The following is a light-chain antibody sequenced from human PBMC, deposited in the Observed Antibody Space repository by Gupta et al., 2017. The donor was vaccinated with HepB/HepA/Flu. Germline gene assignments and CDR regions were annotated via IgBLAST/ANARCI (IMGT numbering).Light chain of an antibody. CDR3: QVWDSDTAI. CDR2: DDA. Sequence: SSALTQAPSVSVSPGQTASITCSGNKLGHKYTSWYQQKPGQSPLLVIYDDAKRAAGIPERFSGSSSGNTATLTIGGTQARDEGDYYCQVWDSDTAIFGGGTKLTVL. J-gene: IGLJ2*01. CDR1: KLGHKY. V-gene: IGLV3-1*01.